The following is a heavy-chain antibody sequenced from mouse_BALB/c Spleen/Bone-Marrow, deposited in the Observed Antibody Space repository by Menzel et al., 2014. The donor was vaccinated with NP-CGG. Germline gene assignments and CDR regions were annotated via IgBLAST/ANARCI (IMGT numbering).Heavy chain of an antibody. CDR3: ARVGFSFDY. CDR2: IYPGDGDT. J-gene: IGHJ2*01. CDR1: GYAFSTYW. V-gene: IGHV1-80*01. D-gene: IGHD3-1*01. Sequence: QVQLQQSGAELVRPGSSVKISCKASGYAFSTYWMNWVKQRPGQGLEWIGQIYPGDGDTNYNEKFEGKATLTADKSSSTASIQLSSLTSEDSAVYFCARVGFSFDYWGQGTTLTVSS.